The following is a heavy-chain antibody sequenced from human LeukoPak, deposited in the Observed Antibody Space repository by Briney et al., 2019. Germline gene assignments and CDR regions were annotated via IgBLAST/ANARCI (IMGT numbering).Heavy chain of an antibody. D-gene: IGHD2-2*01. CDR1: GGSISSGIYY. Sequence: SETLSLTCTVSGGSISSGIYYFSWVRQPPGKGLECIGYIYYSGTTYYNPSLKSRVTISVDRSKNQFSLKLSSVTAADTAVYYCARDRGDNIVVVPAATEWYFDLWGRGTLATVSS. CDR3: ARDRGDNIVVVPAATEWYFDL. V-gene: IGHV4-39*07. J-gene: IGHJ2*01. CDR2: IYYSGTT.